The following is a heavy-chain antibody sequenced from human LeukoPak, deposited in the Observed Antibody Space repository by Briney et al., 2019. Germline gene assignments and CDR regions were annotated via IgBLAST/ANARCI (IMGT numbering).Heavy chain of an antibody. D-gene: IGHD1-26*01. Sequence: GGSLRLSCAASGFTFTDSYMTWVRQAPGKGLEWLSYISSSGSTIYYADSVKGRFTISRDNAKNSLYLQMNSLRAEDTAVYYCARDREYSGSDAFDYWGQGTLVTVSS. V-gene: IGHV3-11*04. CDR3: ARDREYSGSDAFDY. CDR2: ISSSGSTI. J-gene: IGHJ4*02. CDR1: GFTFTDSY.